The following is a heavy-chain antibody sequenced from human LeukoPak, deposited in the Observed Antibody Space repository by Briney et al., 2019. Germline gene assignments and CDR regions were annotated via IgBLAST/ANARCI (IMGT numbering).Heavy chain of an antibody. CDR1: GFTFSSYA. V-gene: IGHV3-23*01. Sequence: GGSLRLSCAASGFTFSSYAMSWVCHAPGKGLEWVSAISGSGGGTYYADSVKGGFTIFSDNSKNTLYLQMNSLRVDDTAVYYCAKSLDYGTNRARLDFWGQGTLVTVSS. D-gene: IGHD4-17*01. CDR3: AKSLDYGTNRARLDF. J-gene: IGHJ4*02. CDR2: ISGSGGGT.